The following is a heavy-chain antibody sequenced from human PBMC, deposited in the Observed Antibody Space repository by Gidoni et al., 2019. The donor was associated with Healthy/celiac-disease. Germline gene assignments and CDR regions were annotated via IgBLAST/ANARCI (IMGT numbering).Heavy chain of an antibody. J-gene: IGHJ4*02. CDR1: GFTFSNAW. Sequence: EVQLVESGGGLVKPGGSLRLSCAASGFTFSNAWMSWVRQAPGKGLEWVGRIKSKTDGGTTDYAAPVKGRFTISRDDSKNTLYLQMNSLKTEDTAVYYCTTDYPEIVVVRDEFDYWGQGTLVTVSS. CDR3: TTDYPEIVVVRDEFDY. D-gene: IGHD2-2*01. V-gene: IGHV3-15*01. CDR2: IKSKTDGGTT.